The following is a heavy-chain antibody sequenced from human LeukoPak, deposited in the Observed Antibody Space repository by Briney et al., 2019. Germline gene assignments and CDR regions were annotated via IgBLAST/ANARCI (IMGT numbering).Heavy chain of an antibody. CDR2: ISPDGREK. D-gene: IGHD1-7*01. CDR1: GFTFSNFW. J-gene: IGHJ5*01. V-gene: IGHV3-7*01. CDR3: ARGADVLEVRWFDS. Sequence: GGSLRLSCSASGFTFSNFWMTWVRQAPGKGLECLANISPDGREKYYMDSVKGRFTISRDNTKNSLYLQMTSLRAEDTAVYYCARGADVLEVRWFDSWGQGTLVTVSS.